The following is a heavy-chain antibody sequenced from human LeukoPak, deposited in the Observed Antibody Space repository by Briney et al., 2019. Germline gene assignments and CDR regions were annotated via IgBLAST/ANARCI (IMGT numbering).Heavy chain of an antibody. Sequence: SGGSLRLSRAASGFTFSSYGMHWVRQAPGKGLEWVAFIQYDGSNKYYADSVKGRFTISRDNSKNTLYLQMNSLRAEDTAVYYCAKNSWQQLMYYWGQGTLVTVSS. V-gene: IGHV3-30*02. D-gene: IGHD6-13*01. CDR1: GFTFSSYG. CDR3: AKNSWQQLMYY. J-gene: IGHJ4*02. CDR2: IQYDGSNK.